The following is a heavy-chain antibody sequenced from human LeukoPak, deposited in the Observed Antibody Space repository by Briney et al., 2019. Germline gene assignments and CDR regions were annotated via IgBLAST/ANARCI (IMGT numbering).Heavy chain of an antibody. Sequence: ASVKVSCKASGYTFTSYGISWVRQAPGQGLEWMGWISAYNGNTNYAQKLQGRVTMTTDTSTSTAYMELRSLRSDDTAVYYCARDLLRGYDSCRASDIWGQGTMVTVSS. CDR2: ISAYNGNT. CDR3: ARDLLRGYDSCRASDI. CDR1: GYTFTSYG. J-gene: IGHJ3*02. V-gene: IGHV1-18*01. D-gene: IGHD3-22*01.